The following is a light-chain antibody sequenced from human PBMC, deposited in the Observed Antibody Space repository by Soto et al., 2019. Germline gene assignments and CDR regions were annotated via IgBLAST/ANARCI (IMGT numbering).Light chain of an antibody. V-gene: IGLV2-14*01. CDR3: SSYTSSSTLLYV. CDR2: EVS. Sequence: QSVLTHSASVSGSPGQSVTISCTGTSSDVGGYNYVSWYQQHPGKAPKLMIYEVSNRPSGASNRFSGSKSGNTASLTISGLQAEDEADYYCSSYTSSSTLLYVFGTGTKVTVL. J-gene: IGLJ1*01. CDR1: SSDVGGYNY.